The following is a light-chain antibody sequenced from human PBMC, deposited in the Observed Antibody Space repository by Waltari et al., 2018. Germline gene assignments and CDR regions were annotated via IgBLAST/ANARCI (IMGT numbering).Light chain of an antibody. Sequence: QPALTQPASVSGSPGQSVTISCTGTSSDVGGYNYVSWYQQYPGKPPQLMIYEVTERPSGVSGRFAGSKSGNTASLTISGLQAEDEADYYCSSFSTTNPRGLFGGGTKVTVL. V-gene: IGLV2-14*01. CDR2: EVT. CDR3: SSFSTTNPRGL. CDR1: SSDVGGYNY. J-gene: IGLJ3*02.